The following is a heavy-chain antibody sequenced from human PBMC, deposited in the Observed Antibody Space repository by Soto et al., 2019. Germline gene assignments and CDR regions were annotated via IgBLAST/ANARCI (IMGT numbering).Heavy chain of an antibody. Sequence: PSDTLSLTCAGSSGSISSGGECWILNRHPPWKGLDWIGYIYHSVSTYYNRSLKSRVTISVDRSKNQFSLKLSSVTAADTAVYYCARERGGSPGDFEYWGQGTLVTVSS. CDR3: ARERGGSPGDFEY. V-gene: IGHV4-30-2*01. J-gene: IGHJ4*02. D-gene: IGHD7-27*01. CDR1: SGSISSGGEC. CDR2: IYHSVST.